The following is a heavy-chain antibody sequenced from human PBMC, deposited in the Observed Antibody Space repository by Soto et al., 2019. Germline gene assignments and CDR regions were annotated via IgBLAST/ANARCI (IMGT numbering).Heavy chain of an antibody. CDR1: GFTFSSYS. CDR3: ARLTSYDSSGDYRY. CDR2: ISSSSSYI. D-gene: IGHD3-22*01. J-gene: IGHJ4*02. Sequence: EVQLVESGGGLVKPGGSLRLSCAASGFTFSSYSMNWVRQAPGKGLEWVSSISSSSSYIYYADSVKGRFTISRDNAKNSLYLQMNSLRAEDTAVYYCARLTSYDSSGDYRYWGQGTLVTVSS. V-gene: IGHV3-21*01.